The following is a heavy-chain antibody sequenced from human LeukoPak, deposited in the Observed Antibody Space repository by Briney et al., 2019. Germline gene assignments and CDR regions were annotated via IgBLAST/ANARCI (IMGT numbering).Heavy chain of an antibody. Sequence: SETLSLTCAVYGGSFSGYYWSWFRQPPGKGLEWIGEINHSGSTNYNPSLKSRVTISVDTSKNQFSLKLSSVTAADTAVYYCAREIVGATRGNYYYYMDVWGKGTTVTVSS. CDR1: GGSFSGYY. CDR3: AREIVGATRGNYYYYMDV. D-gene: IGHD1-26*01. CDR2: INHSGST. V-gene: IGHV4-34*01. J-gene: IGHJ6*03.